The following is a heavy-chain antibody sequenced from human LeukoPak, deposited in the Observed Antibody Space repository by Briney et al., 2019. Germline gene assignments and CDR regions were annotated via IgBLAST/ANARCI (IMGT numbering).Heavy chain of an antibody. CDR3: ARHRYYYESSGQKSRNEFDY. Sequence: SETLSLTCAVYGGSFSGYYWSWIRQPPKKGLEWIGEINHSGSTNYNPSLKSRVTISVDTSKNQFSLKVRSVTAADTAVYYCARHRYYYESSGQKSRNEFDYWGQGTLVTVSS. CDR1: GGSFSGYY. D-gene: IGHD3-22*01. CDR2: INHSGST. V-gene: IGHV4-34*01. J-gene: IGHJ4*02.